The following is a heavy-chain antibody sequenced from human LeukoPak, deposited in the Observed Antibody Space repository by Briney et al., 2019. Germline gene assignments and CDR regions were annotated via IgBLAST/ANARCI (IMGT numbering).Heavy chain of an antibody. V-gene: IGHV4-59*07. CDR2: IYYSGGT. CDR1: GRSITSYY. Sequence: SDTLSLTCTLSGRSITSYYWRWIRQPPVKGLEWIGYIYYSGGTNYNPAPKSRVTVSVDTSNNQFSLKLSSVTAADTAVYYCARGGGLIFDYWGQGTLVTVSS. CDR3: ARGGGLIFDY. J-gene: IGHJ4*02. D-gene: IGHD2-8*01.